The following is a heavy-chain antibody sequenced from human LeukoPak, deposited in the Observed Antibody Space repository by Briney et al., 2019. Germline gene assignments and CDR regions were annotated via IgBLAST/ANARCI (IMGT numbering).Heavy chain of an antibody. CDR2: INWNGGST. Sequence: GGSLRLSCAASGFTFDDYGMSWVRQAPGKGLEWVSGINWNGGSTGYADSVKGRFAISRDNAKNSLYLQMNSLRAEDTALYYSARVYSSSSRYYYYYMDVWGKGTTVTVSS. J-gene: IGHJ6*03. V-gene: IGHV3-20*04. D-gene: IGHD6-6*01. CDR3: ARVYSSSSRYYYYYMDV. CDR1: GFTFDDYG.